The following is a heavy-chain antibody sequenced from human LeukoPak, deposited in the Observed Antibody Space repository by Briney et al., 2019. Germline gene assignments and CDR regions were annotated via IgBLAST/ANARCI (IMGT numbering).Heavy chain of an antibody. V-gene: IGHV3-7*01. CDR2: IKRDGRES. CDR3: AREGIDYTNFYNYFYMDV. Sequence: PGGSLRLSCVVSGFSFSSFWMSWVRQAPGKGLEWVANIKRDGRESYYVDSVKGRFTISRDSVKNLVYLQMNNLRAEDTAVYYCAREGIDYTNFYNYFYMDVWGNGTTVTVSS. CDR1: GFSFSSFW. D-gene: IGHD4-11*01. J-gene: IGHJ6*03.